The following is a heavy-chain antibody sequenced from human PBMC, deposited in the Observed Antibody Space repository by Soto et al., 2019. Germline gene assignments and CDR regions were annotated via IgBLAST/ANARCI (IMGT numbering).Heavy chain of an antibody. D-gene: IGHD3-16*02. CDR3: VRGRVMITFGVVIVIDY. Sequence: ASVKVSCKASGYTFTSYDINWVRQAAGQGLEWMGWINPNTGYTDYAQKFQDRVTMTGDTSITTAYMELSGLRSEDTAVYYCVRGRVMITFGVVIVIDYWGQGSPVTVSS. CDR2: INPNTGYT. CDR1: GYTFTSYD. V-gene: IGHV1-8*01. J-gene: IGHJ4*02.